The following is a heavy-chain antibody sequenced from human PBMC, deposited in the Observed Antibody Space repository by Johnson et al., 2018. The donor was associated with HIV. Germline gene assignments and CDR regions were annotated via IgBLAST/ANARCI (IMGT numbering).Heavy chain of an antibody. Sequence: VQLVESGGGLIQPGGSLRLSCAASGFTVTNYHMSWVRQAPGKGLEWVSVVYGGASKYYADSVKGRFTISGDTSKNTLYLQMNSLRAEDTAVYYCARGSIIRVRGVIGLDIWGQGTMVTVSS. J-gene: IGHJ3*02. V-gene: IGHV3-53*01. CDR2: VYGGASK. CDR3: ARGSIIRVRGVIGLDI. D-gene: IGHD3-10*01. CDR1: GFTVTNYH.